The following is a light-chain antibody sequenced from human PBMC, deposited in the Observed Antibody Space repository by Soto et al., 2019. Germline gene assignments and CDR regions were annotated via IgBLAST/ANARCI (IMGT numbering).Light chain of an antibody. V-gene: IGKV3-15*01. Sequence: EIVKTECPATLSVSPGERATLSCRASQSISNNLAWYQQKRGQAPRLLIYGASTRATGIPARFSGSGSGTEFTLTISSLQSEDFAFYYCQQYNNWRTFGQGTKVEI. CDR2: GAS. CDR1: QSISNN. J-gene: IGKJ1*01. CDR3: QQYNNWRT.